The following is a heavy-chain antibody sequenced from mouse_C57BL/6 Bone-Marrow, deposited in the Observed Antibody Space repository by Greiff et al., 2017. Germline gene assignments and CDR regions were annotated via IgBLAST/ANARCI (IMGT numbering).Heavy chain of an antibody. CDR3: ARANWDVDY. Sequence: QVQLQQPGAELVKPGASVKLSCKASGYTFTSYWMQWVKQRPGQGLEWIGEIDPSDSYTNNNQKFKGQATLTVDTSASTAYMQLSSLTSEDSAVYYCARANWDVDYWGQGTTLTVSS. J-gene: IGHJ2*01. V-gene: IGHV1-50*01. CDR2: IDPSDSYT. D-gene: IGHD4-1*01. CDR1: GYTFTSYW.